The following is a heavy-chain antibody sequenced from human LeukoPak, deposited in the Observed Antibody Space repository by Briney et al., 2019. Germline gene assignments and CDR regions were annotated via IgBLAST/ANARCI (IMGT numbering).Heavy chain of an antibody. CDR1: GYTFTGYY. J-gene: IGHJ4*02. CDR3: ASTLGHSDYRGRVPLLH. CDR2: INPNSGGT. D-gene: IGHD4-11*01. V-gene: IGHV1-2*02. Sequence: ASVKVSCKASGYTFTGYYMHWVRQAPGQGLEWMGWINPNSGGTNYAQKFQGRVTMTRDTSISTAYMELSRLRSDDTAVYYCASTLGHSDYRGRVPLLHWGQGTLVTVSS.